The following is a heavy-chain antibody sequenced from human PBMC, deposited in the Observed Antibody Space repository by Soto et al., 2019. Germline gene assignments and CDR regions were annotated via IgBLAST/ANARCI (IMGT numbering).Heavy chain of an antibody. J-gene: IGHJ4*02. D-gene: IGHD3-3*01. CDR1: GYTFTSYG. V-gene: IGHV1-18*04. Sequence: QVQLVQSGAEVKKPGASVKVSCKASGYTFTSYGISWVRQAPGQGLEWMGWISAYNGNTNYAQKLQGRVTMTTDTSTSTAYMELRSPRADDTAVYYCARDRNDFWSGYPFFGYWGQGTLVTVSS. CDR3: ARDRNDFWSGYPFFGY. CDR2: ISAYNGNT.